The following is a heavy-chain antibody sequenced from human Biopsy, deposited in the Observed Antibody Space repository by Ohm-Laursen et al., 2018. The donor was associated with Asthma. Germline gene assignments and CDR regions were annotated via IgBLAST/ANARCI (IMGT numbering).Heavy chain of an antibody. V-gene: IGHV4-59*01. CDR3: ARATSTWSQSGPHYFDH. CDR1: PGSINDYY. D-gene: IGHD6-13*01. CDR2: VHSTGST. Sequence: PSETLSLTCTVSPGSINDYYWNWIRQFPGKGLGWIGYVHSTGSTRFNPSLKSRLTISVDTSVDQVSLKLTSVTAADTAVYYCARATSTWSQSGPHYFDHWGQGTLVTVSS. J-gene: IGHJ4*02.